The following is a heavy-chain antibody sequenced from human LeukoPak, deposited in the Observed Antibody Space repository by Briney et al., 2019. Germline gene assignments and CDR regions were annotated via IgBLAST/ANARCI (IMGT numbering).Heavy chain of an antibody. CDR1: GFTFSSYS. D-gene: IGHD5-12*01. J-gene: IGHJ6*03. V-gene: IGHV3-21*01. CDR3: ARAWDIVATIDYYYYMGV. Sequence: GGSLRLSCAASGFTFSSYSMNWVRQAPGKGLEWVSSISSSSSYIYYADSVKGRFTISRDNAKNSLYLQMNSLRAEDTAVHYCARAWDIVATIDYYYYMGVWGKGTTVTVSS. CDR2: ISSSSSYI.